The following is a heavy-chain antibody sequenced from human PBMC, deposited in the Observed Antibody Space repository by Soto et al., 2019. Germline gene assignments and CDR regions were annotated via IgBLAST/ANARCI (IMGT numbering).Heavy chain of an antibody. CDR1: GFTVSSNY. V-gene: IGHV3-66*01. J-gene: IGHJ6*02. D-gene: IGHD3-10*01. CDR3: ARGVIHLDGMDV. CDR2: IYSGGST. Sequence: EVQLVESGGGLVQPGGSLRLSCAASGFTVSSNYMSWVRQAPGKGLEWVSVIYSGGSTSYADSVKGRFTISRDNSKNTLSLQMNSLRAEDTAVYYCARGVIHLDGMDVWGQGTTVTVSS.